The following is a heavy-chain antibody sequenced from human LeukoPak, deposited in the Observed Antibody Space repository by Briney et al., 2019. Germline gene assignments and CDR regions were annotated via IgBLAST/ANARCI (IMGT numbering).Heavy chain of an antibody. J-gene: IGHJ4*02. CDR2: IAPDGSAT. V-gene: IGHV3-74*03. Sequence: PGGSVRLSCVASGFTFSGHWMHWVRQVPGKGLVAVARIAPDGSATTYADSVKGRLTISRDNAKNTLYLEMNSLTAEDTALYYCTRSGYYNGYDYWGQGTLVTVSS. D-gene: IGHD3-10*01. CDR1: GFTFSGHW. CDR3: TRSGYYNGYDY.